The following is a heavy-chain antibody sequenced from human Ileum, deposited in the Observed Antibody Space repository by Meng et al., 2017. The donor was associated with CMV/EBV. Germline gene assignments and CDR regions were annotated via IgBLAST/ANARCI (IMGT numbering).Heavy chain of an antibody. D-gene: IGHD2/OR15-2a*01. J-gene: IGHJ4*02. CDR1: GFTFSSSW. CDR2: MNSDGSTT. V-gene: IGHV3-74*01. CDR3: ARAGEYRFDY. Sequence: GESLKISCAASGFTFSSSWMHWVRQAPGKGLVWVSRMNSDGSTTDHADSVTGRFTISRDNARNTLYLQMNSLRAEDTAVYYCARAGEYRFDYWGQGTLVTVSS.